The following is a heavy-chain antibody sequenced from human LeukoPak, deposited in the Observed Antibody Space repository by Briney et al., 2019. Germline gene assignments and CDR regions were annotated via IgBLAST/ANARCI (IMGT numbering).Heavy chain of an antibody. Sequence: SETLSLTCTVSGGSISSYYWSWIRQAPGKGLEWIGYIYYSGTTNYNPSLKSRVNTSVDTSKNQFTLKLSTVTAAKTAVYYCARGVYIAAAQYGYWGRGNVVTVTS. D-gene: IGHD6-13*01. CDR1: GGSISSYY. V-gene: IGHV4-59*01. CDR3: ARGVYIAAAQYGY. CDR2: IYYSGTT. J-gene: IGHJ4*02.